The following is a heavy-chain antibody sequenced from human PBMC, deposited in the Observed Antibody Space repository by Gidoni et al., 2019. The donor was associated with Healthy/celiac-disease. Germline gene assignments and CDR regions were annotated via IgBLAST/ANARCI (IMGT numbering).Heavy chain of an antibody. V-gene: IGHV1-69*01. Sequence: QVQLVQSGAEVKKPGSSVKVSCKASGGTFSSYAISWVRHAPGQGLEWMGGIIPIFGTANYAQKFQGRVRITADESTSTAYMELSSLRSEDTAVYYCARAGINRIAAAGFTRSYYYYYGMDVWGQGTTVTVSS. D-gene: IGHD6-13*01. CDR1: GGTFSSYA. J-gene: IGHJ6*02. CDR3: ARAGINRIAAAGFTRSYYYYYGMDV. CDR2: IIPIFGTA.